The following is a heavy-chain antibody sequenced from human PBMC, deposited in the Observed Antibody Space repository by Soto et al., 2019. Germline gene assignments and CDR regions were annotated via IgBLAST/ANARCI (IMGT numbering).Heavy chain of an antibody. D-gene: IGHD3-10*01. CDR1: GGTFSSYA. CDR2: IIPIFGTA. CDR3: ARDYYGSGSPIRWFDP. J-gene: IGHJ5*02. V-gene: IGHV1-69*13. Sequence: SVKVSCKASGGTFSSYAISWVRQAPGQGLEWMGGIIPIFGTANYAQKFQGRVTITADESTSTAYMELSSLRSEDTSVYYCARDYYGSGSPIRWFDPWGQGTQVTVSS.